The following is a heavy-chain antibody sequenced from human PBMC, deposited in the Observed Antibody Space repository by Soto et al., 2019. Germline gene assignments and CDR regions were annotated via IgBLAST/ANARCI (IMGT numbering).Heavy chain of an antibody. Sequence: QVQLVQSGAEVKKPGSSVKVSCKASGGTFSSYTISWVRQAPGQGLEWMGRIIPILGIANYAQKFQGRVTITADKTTSTAYMELSSLRSEDTAVYYCARDGIAAAGFDPWGQGTLVTVSS. CDR3: ARDGIAAAGFDP. D-gene: IGHD6-13*01. CDR1: GGTFSSYT. CDR2: IIPILGIA. J-gene: IGHJ5*02. V-gene: IGHV1-69*08.